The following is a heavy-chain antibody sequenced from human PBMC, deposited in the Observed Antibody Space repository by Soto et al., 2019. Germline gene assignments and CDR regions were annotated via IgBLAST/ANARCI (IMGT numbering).Heavy chain of an antibody. J-gene: IGHJ6*02. CDR2: ISGYNGDT. CDR3: AKNGHPPYYYYGMDV. CDR1: GYTFSRYG. V-gene: IGHV1-18*01. D-gene: IGHD2-8*01. Sequence: QGQLVQSGPEVKKPGASVKVSCKASGYTFSRYGISWVRQAPGQGLEWMGWISGYNGDTKYAQKVQGRVTMTIDTSTYTAYMELRSLTSDDTAIDYCAKNGHPPYYYYGMDVWGQGTTVTVSS.